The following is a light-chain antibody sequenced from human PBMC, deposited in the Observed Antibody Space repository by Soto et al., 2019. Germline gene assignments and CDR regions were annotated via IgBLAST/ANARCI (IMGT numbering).Light chain of an antibody. V-gene: IGKV3-15*01. Sequence: EIVMTQSPATLSVSPGERATLSCRASQSVSSNFAWYQQKPGQAPRLLIYGPSTRATGIPARFGGSGSGTAFTLTNSSLQSEDFAVYYCQQYNNWPPRTFGQGTKLEIK. CDR3: QQYNNWPPRT. CDR2: GPS. J-gene: IGKJ2*01. CDR1: QSVSSN.